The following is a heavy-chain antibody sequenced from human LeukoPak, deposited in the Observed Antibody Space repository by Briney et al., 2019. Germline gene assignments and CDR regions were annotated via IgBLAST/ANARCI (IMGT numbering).Heavy chain of an antibody. Sequence: SETLSLTCTVSGYSISSDNYWGWIRQPPGKGLEWIANIYHSGSTYYNPSLKSRVTISVDTSKNQFSLKLSSVTAADTAIYYCARVHVNSGYYFGDAFDIWGQGTMVTVSS. CDR2: IYHSGST. CDR3: ARVHVNSGYYFGDAFDI. CDR1: GYSISSDNY. V-gene: IGHV4-38-2*02. D-gene: IGHD3-22*01. J-gene: IGHJ3*02.